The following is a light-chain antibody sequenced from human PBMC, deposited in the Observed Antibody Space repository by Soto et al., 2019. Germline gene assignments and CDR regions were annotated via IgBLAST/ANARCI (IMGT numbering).Light chain of an antibody. CDR3: QHRCNWHLT. CDR2: DAI. Sequence: EIVLTQSPATLSLSPGERATLSCRASQSVSSYLAWYQQKPCQPPRLLIYDAINRATDIPARFSGSGSGTDFTLTTRSLEPEDFAVYCCQHRCNWHLTFGPGTKVDIK. J-gene: IGKJ3*01. V-gene: IGKV3-11*01. CDR1: QSVSSY.